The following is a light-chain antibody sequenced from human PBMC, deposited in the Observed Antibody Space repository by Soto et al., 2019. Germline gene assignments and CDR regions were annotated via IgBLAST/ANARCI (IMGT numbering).Light chain of an antibody. V-gene: IGKV3-20*01. CDR2: GAS. CDR1: QSVSSTY. CDR3: QQCGSSPPWK. J-gene: IGKJ1*01. Sequence: EIVLTQSPGTLSLSPGEIATLSCSASQSVSSTYLAWYQQKPGQAPRLLIYGASSRATGIPDRFSGSGSGTDFTLTISRLEPEDFAVYYCQQCGSSPPWKCGQGTKGDIK.